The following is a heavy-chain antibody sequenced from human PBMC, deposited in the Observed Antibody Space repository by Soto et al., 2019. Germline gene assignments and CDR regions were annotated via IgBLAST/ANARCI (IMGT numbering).Heavy chain of an antibody. J-gene: IGHJ4*02. CDR2: IYNSGST. V-gene: IGHV4-61*08. D-gene: IGHD3-22*01. Sequence: SETLSPTCTVSGGSVSSGDYYWSWIRQPPGKGLEWIGYIYNSGSTKYKPSLKSRVTISVDTSKNQFSLRLRSVTAADTAVYYCASGRRMYYYDSSDYYPFDYWGQGTLVTVSS. CDR1: GGSVSSGDYY. CDR3: ASGRRMYYYDSSDYYPFDY.